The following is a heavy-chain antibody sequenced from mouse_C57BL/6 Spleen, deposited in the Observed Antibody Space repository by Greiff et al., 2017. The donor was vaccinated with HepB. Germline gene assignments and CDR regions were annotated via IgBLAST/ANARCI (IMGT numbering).Heavy chain of an antibody. CDR3: AITYYGKGDWYFDV. J-gene: IGHJ1*03. D-gene: IGHD2-10*01. CDR1: GYSITSGYY. CDR2: ISYDGSN. Sequence: EVQLQQSGPGLVKPSQSLSLTCSVTGYSITSGYYWNWIRQFPGNKLEWMGYISYDGSNNYNPSLKNRISITRDTSKNQFFLKLNSVTTEDTATYYCAITYYGKGDWYFDVWGTGTTVTVSS. V-gene: IGHV3-6*01.